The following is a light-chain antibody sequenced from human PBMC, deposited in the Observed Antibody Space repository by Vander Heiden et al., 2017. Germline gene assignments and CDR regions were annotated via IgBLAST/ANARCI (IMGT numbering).Light chain of an antibody. CDR1: SSNIRSNT. CDR3: AAWDDSLNAWV. V-gene: IGLV1-44*01. Sequence: QSVLTQPPSASGTPGQRVTIPCSGSSSNIRSNTGNWYQQLPGTAPKLLIYSNNQRPSGVPDRFSGSKFGTSASLAISGLQSEDEADYYCAAWDDSLNAWVFGGGTKLTVL. J-gene: IGLJ3*02. CDR2: SNN.